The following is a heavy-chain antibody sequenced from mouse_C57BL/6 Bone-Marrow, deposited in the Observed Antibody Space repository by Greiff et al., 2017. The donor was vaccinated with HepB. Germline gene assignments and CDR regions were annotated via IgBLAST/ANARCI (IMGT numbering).Heavy chain of an antibody. D-gene: IGHD1-1*01. Sequence: VQLQQSGPELVKPGASVKISCKASGYAFSSSWMNWVKQRPGKGLEWIGRIYPGDGDTNYNGTFKGKATLTADKSSSTAYMQLSSLTSEDSAVYFCARSIYYYGSSFYYFDYWGQGTTLTVSS. CDR2: IYPGDGDT. V-gene: IGHV1-82*01. CDR3: ARSIYYYGSSFYYFDY. CDR1: GYAFSSSW. J-gene: IGHJ2*01.